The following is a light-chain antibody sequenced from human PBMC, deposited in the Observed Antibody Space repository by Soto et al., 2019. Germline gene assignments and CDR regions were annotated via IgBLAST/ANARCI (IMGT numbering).Light chain of an antibody. CDR1: QSVSIN. J-gene: IGKJ4*01. CDR3: QQDYNLPLT. CDR2: DAS. Sequence: EMVLTQSPGTLSVSPGERATLSCRASQSVSINLAWYQQKPGQAPRLLIYDASTRATGIPARFSGSGSGTDFTLTISSLQPEDFAVYYCQQDYNLPLTFGGGTKVDIK. V-gene: IGKV3D-15*02.